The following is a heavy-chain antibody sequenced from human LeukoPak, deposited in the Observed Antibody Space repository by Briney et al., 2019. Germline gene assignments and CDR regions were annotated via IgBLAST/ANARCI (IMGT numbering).Heavy chain of an antibody. CDR2: INNEGSGT. V-gene: IGHV3-74*01. CDR3: ARGRYYAMDV. CDR1: GFTFSTYW. Sequence: GGSLRLSCAASGFTFSTYWMHWVRQAPGKGLVWVSRINNEGSGTGYADSMKGRFTISRDNVKNTLFLQMNSLRAEDTAVYYCARGRYYAMDVWGQGTTVTVSS. J-gene: IGHJ6*02.